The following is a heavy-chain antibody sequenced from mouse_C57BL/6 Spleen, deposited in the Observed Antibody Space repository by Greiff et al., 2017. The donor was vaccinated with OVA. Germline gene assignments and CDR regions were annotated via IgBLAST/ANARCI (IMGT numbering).Heavy chain of an antibody. J-gene: IGHJ3*01. CDR2: INTNNGGT. V-gene: IGHV1-22*01. D-gene: IGHD1-1*01. Sequence: EVKLQESGPELVKPGASVKMSCKASGYTFTDYNMHWVKQSHGKSLEWIGYINTNNGGTSSNQKFKGKATLTLNKSSSTAYMELRSLTSEDSAVYYCARGAYSAWFAYWGQGTLVTVSA. CDR1: GYTFTDYN. CDR3: ARGAYSAWFAY.